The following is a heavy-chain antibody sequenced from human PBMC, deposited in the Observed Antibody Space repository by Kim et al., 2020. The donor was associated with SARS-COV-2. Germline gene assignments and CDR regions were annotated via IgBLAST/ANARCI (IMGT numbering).Heavy chain of an antibody. V-gene: IGHV3-21*01. CDR1: GFTFSSYS. Sequence: GGSLRLSCAASGFTFSSYSMNWVRQAPGKGLEWVSSISSSSSYIYYADSVKGRFTISRDNAKNSLYLQMNSLRAEDTAVYYCARSPGATPTEFDYWGQGTLVTVSS. CDR3: ARSPGATPTEFDY. CDR2: ISSSSSYI. D-gene: IGHD1-26*01. J-gene: IGHJ4*02.